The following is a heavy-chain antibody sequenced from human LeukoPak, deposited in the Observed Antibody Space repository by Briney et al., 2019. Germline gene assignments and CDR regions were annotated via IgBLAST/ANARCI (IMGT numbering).Heavy chain of an antibody. V-gene: IGHV3-30-3*01. CDR2: ISYDGSNK. CDR3: TTTHYNFYDLDH. D-gene: IGHD3-3*01. Sequence: GGSLRLSCAASGFTFSSYAMHWVRQAPGKGLEWVAVISYDGSNKYYADSVKGRFTISRDNSKNTLYLQMNSLKTEDTAVYYCTTTHYNFYDLDHWGQGTLVTVSS. CDR1: GFTFSSYA. J-gene: IGHJ4*02.